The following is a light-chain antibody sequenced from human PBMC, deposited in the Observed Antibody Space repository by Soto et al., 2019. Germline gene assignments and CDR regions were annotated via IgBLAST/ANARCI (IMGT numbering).Light chain of an antibody. CDR1: SSDVGSYNL. CDR2: EGS. J-gene: IGLJ1*01. CDR3: CSYAGSSTSPYV. V-gene: IGLV2-23*01. Sequence: QSVLTQPASVSGSPGQSITISCTGTSSDVGSYNLVSWYQQHPGKAPKLMIYEGSKRPSGVSNRFSGSKSGSTASLTISGLQAEDEADYYCCSYAGSSTSPYVFGTGTKVTVL.